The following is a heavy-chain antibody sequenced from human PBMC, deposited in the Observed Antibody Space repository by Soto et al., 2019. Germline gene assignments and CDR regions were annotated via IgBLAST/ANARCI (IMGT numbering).Heavy chain of an antibody. CDR3: AHSGLSSSWYYYYYYMDV. CDR2: IYWDDDK. CDR1: GFSLSTSGVG. Sequence: FGPTLENPTQTLTLTCTFSGFSLSTSGVGVGWIRQPPGKALEWLALIYWDDDKRYSPSLKSRLTITKDTSKNQVVLTMTNMDPVDTATYYCAHSGLSSSWYYYYYYMDVWGKGTTVTVSS. J-gene: IGHJ6*03. D-gene: IGHD6-13*01. V-gene: IGHV2-5*02.